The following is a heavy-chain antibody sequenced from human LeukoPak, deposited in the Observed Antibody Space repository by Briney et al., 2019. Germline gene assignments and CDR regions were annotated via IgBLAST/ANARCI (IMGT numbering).Heavy chain of an antibody. D-gene: IGHD6-13*01. J-gene: IGHJ4*02. Sequence: GGSLRLSCAASGFSVSNNYMNWVRQAPGKGLEWVSYISSSSSTIYYADSVKGRFTISRDNAKNSLYLQMNSLRAEDTAVYYCARGGPGSSSWSDKPRRHLVDYWGQGTLVTVSS. CDR3: ARGGPGSSSWSDKPRRHLVDY. CDR2: ISSSSSTI. V-gene: IGHV3-48*04. CDR1: GFSVSNNY.